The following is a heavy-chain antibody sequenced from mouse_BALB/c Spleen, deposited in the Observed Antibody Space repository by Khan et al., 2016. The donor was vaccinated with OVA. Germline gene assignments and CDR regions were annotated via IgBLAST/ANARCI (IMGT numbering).Heavy chain of an antibody. J-gene: IGHJ3*01. CDR2: INPSNGGA. CDR1: GYTFTSYY. Sequence: VQLQQPGAELVKPGASVKISCKASGYTFTSYYMYWVKQRPGQGLEWIGGINPSNGGAHFNEKFKNKATLTVDKSSSTAYMQLSSLTSEDSAVYYRARSGYGNPFAYWGQGTLVTVSA. V-gene: IGHV1S81*02. CDR3: ARSGYGNPFAY. D-gene: IGHD2-1*01.